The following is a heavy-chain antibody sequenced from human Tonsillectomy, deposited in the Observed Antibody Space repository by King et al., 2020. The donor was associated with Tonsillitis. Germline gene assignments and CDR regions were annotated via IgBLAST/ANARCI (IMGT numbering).Heavy chain of an antibody. CDR3: ARGGRSSYYYSGMDV. Sequence: VQLVESGGGLVQPGGSLRLSCPASGFTFSSYSMNWVRQAPGKGLEWVSYISGSSSTLYYADSVKGRFTISRDNAKNSLYLQMNSLRDEDTAVYYCARGGRSSYYYSGMDVWGQGTTVTVSS. CDR1: GFTFSSYS. V-gene: IGHV3-48*02. CDR2: ISGSSSTL. D-gene: IGHD6-6*01. J-gene: IGHJ6*02.